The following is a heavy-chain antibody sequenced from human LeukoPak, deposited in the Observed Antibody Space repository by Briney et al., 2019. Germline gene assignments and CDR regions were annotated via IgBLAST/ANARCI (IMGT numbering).Heavy chain of an antibody. D-gene: IGHD6-19*01. J-gene: IGHJ2*01. Sequence: ASVKVSCKASGYTFNHHGITWVRQAPGQGREWMGSISAYNGDTNYAKEFQGRVTMTTDTSTSTAYMELRSLRSDDTAVYYCARDPSNTSGRYQYFDLWGRGTLVTVSS. V-gene: IGHV1-18*01. CDR1: GYTFNHHG. CDR2: ISAYNGDT. CDR3: ARDPSNTSGRYQYFDL.